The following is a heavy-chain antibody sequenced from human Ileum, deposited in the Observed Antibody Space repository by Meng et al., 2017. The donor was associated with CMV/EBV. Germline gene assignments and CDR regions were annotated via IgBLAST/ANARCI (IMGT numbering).Heavy chain of an antibody. D-gene: IGHD3-10*01. CDR1: GYTFSGYY. V-gene: IGHV1-69*02. Sequence: SVKVSCKASGYTFSGYYMHWVRQAPGQGLEWMGRIIPTLEIANYAQNFEGRVTITADKSTSTAYMELSSLRSEDAAVYYCAICAFGESDLYYAMDVWGQGTTVTVSS. CDR3: AICAFGESDLYYAMDV. CDR2: IIPTLEIA. J-gene: IGHJ6*02.